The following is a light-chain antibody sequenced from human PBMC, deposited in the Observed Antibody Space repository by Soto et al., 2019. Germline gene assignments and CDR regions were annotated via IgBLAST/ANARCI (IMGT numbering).Light chain of an antibody. CDR1: QSVSSN. CDR3: QQYNNWPLT. CDR2: GAS. J-gene: IGKJ5*01. Sequence: EIVLTQSPATLSLSPGERATLSCRASQSVSSNLAWYQQKPGQAPRLLIYGASTRATDIPARFSGSGSGTEFTLTISSLQSEEFAVYYCQQYNNWPLTFGQGTRLEIK. V-gene: IGKV3-15*01.